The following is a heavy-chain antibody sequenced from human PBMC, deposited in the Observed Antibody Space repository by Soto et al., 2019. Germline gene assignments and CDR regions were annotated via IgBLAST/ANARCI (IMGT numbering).Heavy chain of an antibody. CDR1: GYTFTGYY. J-gene: IGHJ4*02. CDR2: INPNSGGT. Sequence: ASVKVSCKASGYTFTGYYMHWVRQAPGQGLEWMGWINPNSGGTNYAQKFQGRVTMTRDTSISTAYMELSRLRSDDTAVYYCARDGQYDSGGYYSPFDHWGQGTLVTVS. CDR3: ARDGQYDSGGYYSPFDH. V-gene: IGHV1-2*02. D-gene: IGHD3-22*01.